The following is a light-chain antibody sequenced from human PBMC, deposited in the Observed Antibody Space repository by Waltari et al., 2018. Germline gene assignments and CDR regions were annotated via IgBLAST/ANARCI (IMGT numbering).Light chain of an antibody. CDR3: SSYAGSNNRV. Sequence: QSALTQPPSASGSPGQSVTISCTGTSSDAGNYKYVSWYQQHPGKAPKLIIYDVSQRPSGVPDRFSGSKSGNTASLTVSGLQAEDEADYYCSSYAGSNNRVFGGGTKLTVL. CDR2: DVS. CDR1: SSDAGNYKY. V-gene: IGLV2-8*01. J-gene: IGLJ3*02.